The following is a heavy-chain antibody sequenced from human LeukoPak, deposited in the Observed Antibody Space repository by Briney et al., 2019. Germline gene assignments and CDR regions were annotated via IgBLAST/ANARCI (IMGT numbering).Heavy chain of an antibody. CDR2: TYPSGST. CDR1: GYSISSDYY. J-gene: IGHJ5*02. V-gene: IGHV4-38-2*02. CDR3: ARRRVTMVRGVPLRGFDP. Sequence: PSETLSLTCTVSGYSISSDYYWGWIRQPPGRGLEWIGTTYPSGSTYYNPSLKSRVTISVDTSKNQFSLKLSSVTAADTAVYYCARRRVTMVRGVPLRGFDPWGQGTLVTVSS. D-gene: IGHD3-10*01.